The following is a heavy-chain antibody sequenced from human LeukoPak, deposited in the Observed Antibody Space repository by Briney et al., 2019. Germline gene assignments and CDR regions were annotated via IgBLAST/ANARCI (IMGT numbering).Heavy chain of an antibody. J-gene: IGHJ6*03. CDR1: GGSISSSSYY. CDR3: ARERAARPWDYYYYMDV. D-gene: IGHD6-6*01. Sequence: SETLSLTCTVSGGSISSSSYYWGRIRQPPGKGLEWIGSIYYSGSTYYNPSLKSRVTISVDTSKNQFSLKLSSVTAADTAVYYCARERAARPWDYYYYMDVWGKGTTVTVSS. V-gene: IGHV4-39*07. CDR2: IYYSGST.